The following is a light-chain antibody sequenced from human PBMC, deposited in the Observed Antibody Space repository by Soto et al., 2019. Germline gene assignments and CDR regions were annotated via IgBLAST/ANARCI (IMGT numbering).Light chain of an antibody. CDR2: DVS. Sequence: QSALTQPRSVSGSPGQSVTIPCTGTSSAVGGYHYVSWYQQHPGKAPKLMMYDVSERPSGVPDRISGSRSGNTASLTISGLQAEDEADYYCCSYSGSSSLLFGGGTKLTVL. V-gene: IGLV2-11*01. CDR1: SSAVGGYHY. CDR3: CSYSGSSSLL. J-gene: IGLJ2*01.